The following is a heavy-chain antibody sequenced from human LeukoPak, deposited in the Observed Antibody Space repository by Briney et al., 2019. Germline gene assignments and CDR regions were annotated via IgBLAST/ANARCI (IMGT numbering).Heavy chain of an antibody. CDR3: ARGYCSSTSCYEGYFQH. CDR2: IYYSGST. J-gene: IGHJ1*01. Sequence: SETLSLTCTVSGGSISSGGYYWSWIRQHPGKGLEWIGYIYYSGSTYYNPSLKSRVTISVDTSKNQFSLKLSSVTAAVTAVYYCARGYCSSTSCYEGYFQHWGQGTLVTVSS. V-gene: IGHV4-31*03. CDR1: GGSISSGGYY. D-gene: IGHD2-2*01.